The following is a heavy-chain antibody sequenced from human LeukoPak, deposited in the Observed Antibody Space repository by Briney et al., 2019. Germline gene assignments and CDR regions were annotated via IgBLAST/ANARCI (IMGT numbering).Heavy chain of an antibody. J-gene: IGHJ4*02. V-gene: IGHV1-2*02. D-gene: IGHD3-22*01. CDR2: INPNSGGT. CDR3: ARDPWEGFSGYYDY. CDR1: GYTFTGYY. Sequence: ASVKVSCKASGYTFTGYYMHWVRQAPGQGLEWMGWINPNSGGTNYAQKFQGRVTMTRDTSISTAYMELSRLRSDDTAVYYCARDPWEGFSGYYDYWGQGTLVTVSP.